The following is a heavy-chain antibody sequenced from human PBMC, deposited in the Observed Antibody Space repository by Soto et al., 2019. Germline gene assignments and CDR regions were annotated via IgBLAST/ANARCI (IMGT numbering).Heavy chain of an antibody. J-gene: IGHJ4*02. D-gene: IGHD2-2*02. CDR3: AREGYCSSTSCHNFDY. Sequence: ASVKVSCKASGYTFTGYYMHWVRQAPGQGLEWMGWINPNSGGTNYAQKFQGWVTMTRDTSISTAYMELSRLRSDDTAVYYCAREGYCSSTSCHNFDYWGQGTLVTVSS. CDR2: INPNSGGT. CDR1: GYTFTGYY. V-gene: IGHV1-2*04.